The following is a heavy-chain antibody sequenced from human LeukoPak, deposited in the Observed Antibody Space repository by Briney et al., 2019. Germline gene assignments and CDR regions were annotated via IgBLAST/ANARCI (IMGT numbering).Heavy chain of an antibody. Sequence: ASVKVSCKASGYTFTGYYMHWVRQAPGQGLEWMGWINPNSGGTNYAQKFQGRVTMTRDTSISTAYMELGRLRSDDTAVYYCARDPPRRYYDSSGSDYWGQGTLVTVSS. V-gene: IGHV1-2*02. CDR1: GYTFTGYY. D-gene: IGHD3-22*01. J-gene: IGHJ4*02. CDR3: ARDPPRRYYDSSGSDY. CDR2: INPNSGGT.